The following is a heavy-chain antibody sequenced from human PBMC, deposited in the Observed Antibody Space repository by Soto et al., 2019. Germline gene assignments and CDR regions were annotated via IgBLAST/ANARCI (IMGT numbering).Heavy chain of an antibody. J-gene: IGHJ4*02. D-gene: IGHD6-19*01. V-gene: IGHV3-30-3*01. CDR1: GFTFSSYA. CDR2: ISYDGSNK. Sequence: GGSLRLSCAASGFTFSSYAMHWVRQAPGKGLEWVAVISYDGSNKYYADSVKGRFTISRDNSKNTLYLQMNSLRAEDTAVYYCARDLIRIAVAGMGYWGQGTLVTVSS. CDR3: ARDLIRIAVAGMGY.